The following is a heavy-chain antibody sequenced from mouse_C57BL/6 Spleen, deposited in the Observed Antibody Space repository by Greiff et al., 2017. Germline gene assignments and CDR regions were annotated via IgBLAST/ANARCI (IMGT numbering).Heavy chain of an antibody. V-gene: IGHV2-2*01. D-gene: IGHD2-2*01. CDR1: GFSLTSYG. Sequence: VQLVESGPGLVQPSQSLSITCTVSGFSLTSYGVHWVRQSPGKGLEWLGVIWSGGSTDYNAAFISRLSISKDNSKSQVFFKMNSLQADDTAIYYGASSMVTTGYYYAMDYWGQGTSVTVSS. CDR3: ASSMVTTGYYYAMDY. J-gene: IGHJ4*01. CDR2: IWSGGST.